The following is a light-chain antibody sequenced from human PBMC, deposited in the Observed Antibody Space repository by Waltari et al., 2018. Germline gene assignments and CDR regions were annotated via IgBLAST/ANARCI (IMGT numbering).Light chain of an antibody. Sequence: FMLTQPHSVSESPGKTVTISCTRSSGNIATNYLQWYQQRPGSAPTKVIYEDNQSPSGVPDRFSGSIDSSSNSASLIISGLKAEDEADYYCQSFDSSHVVFGGGTKLTVL. CDR1: SGNIATNY. J-gene: IGLJ2*01. CDR3: QSFDSSHVV. CDR2: EDN. V-gene: IGLV6-57*03.